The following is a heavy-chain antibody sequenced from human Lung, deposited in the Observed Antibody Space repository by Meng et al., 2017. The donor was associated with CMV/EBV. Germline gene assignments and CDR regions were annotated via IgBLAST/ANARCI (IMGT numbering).Heavy chain of an antibody. CDR3: ARDSPLDGYSLLDY. J-gene: IGHJ4*02. CDR1: GYPFTSYA. Sequence: EQVVQSGSELKQPGASVKVSCRPSGYPFTSYAINWVRQAPGQGPDWMGWIDPNTGNPTYDQGFTGRFVFSLDTSVSTAYLQINSLRADDTAVYYCARDSPLDGYSLLDYWGQGTLVTVSS. V-gene: IGHV7-4-1*02. D-gene: IGHD5-24*01. CDR2: IDPNTGNP.